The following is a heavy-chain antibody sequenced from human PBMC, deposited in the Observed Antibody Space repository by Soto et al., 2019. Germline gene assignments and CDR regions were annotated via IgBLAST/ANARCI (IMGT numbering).Heavy chain of an antibody. CDR2: IYWDDDK. Sequence: QITLKESGPTLVKPTQTLTLTCNFSGFSLSTSGVGVGWIRQPPGKALEWLALIYWDDDKRYSPSLKSRLTITKGTSNNRVVLTMTNMDPVDTATYYCAPRSVAASETGSNWFDPWGQGTLVTVSS. D-gene: IGHD6-13*01. V-gene: IGHV2-5*02. CDR1: GFSLSTSGVG. CDR3: APRSVAASETGSNWFDP. J-gene: IGHJ5*02.